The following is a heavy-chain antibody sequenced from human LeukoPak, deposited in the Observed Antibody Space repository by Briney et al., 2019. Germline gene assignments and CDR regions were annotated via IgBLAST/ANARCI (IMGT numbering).Heavy chain of an antibody. CDR3: ARARASGRSGFDY. V-gene: IGHV3-74*01. J-gene: IGHJ4*02. CDR2: INSDGSWT. CDR1: GNYW. Sequence: PGGSLRLSCAASGNYWMHWVRQAPGKGLVWVSHINSDGSWTSYADSVKGRFTISRDNAKNSLDLQMNSLRDEDTAVYYCARARASGRSGFDYWGQGTLVTVSS. D-gene: IGHD2-15*01.